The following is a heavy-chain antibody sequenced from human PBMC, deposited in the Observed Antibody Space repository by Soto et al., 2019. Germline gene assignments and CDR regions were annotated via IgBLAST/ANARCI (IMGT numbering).Heavy chain of an antibody. CDR1: GGSISSGGYS. D-gene: IGHD5-18*01. CDR3: ARKARYSYGYPYYYFDY. CDR2: IYHSGST. V-gene: IGHV4-30-2*01. Sequence: SETLSLTCAVSGGSISSGGYSWSWIRQPPGKGLEWIGYIYHSGSTYYNPSLKSRVTISVDRSKNQFSLKLSSVTAADTAVYYCARKARYSYGYPYYYFDYWGQGTLVTVSS. J-gene: IGHJ4*02.